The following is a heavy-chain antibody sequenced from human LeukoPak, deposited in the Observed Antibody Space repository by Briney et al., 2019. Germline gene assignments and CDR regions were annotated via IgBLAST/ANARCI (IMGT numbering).Heavy chain of an antibody. Sequence: GGSLILSCAASGFTFSSYSMNWVRQAPGKGLEWVSSISSSSYIYYADSVKGRFTISRDNAKNSLYLQMNSLRAEDTAVYYCARDLGGFRNYWGQGTLVTVSS. J-gene: IGHJ4*02. V-gene: IGHV3-21*01. CDR3: ARDLGGFRNY. D-gene: IGHD3-10*01. CDR1: GFTFSSYS. CDR2: ISSSSYI.